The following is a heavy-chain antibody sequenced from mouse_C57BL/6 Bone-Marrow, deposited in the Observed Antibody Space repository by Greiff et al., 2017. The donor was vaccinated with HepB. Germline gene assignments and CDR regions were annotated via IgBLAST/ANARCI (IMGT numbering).Heavy chain of an antibody. CDR1: GYAFTNYL. CDR2: INPGSGGT. Sequence: QVQLQQSGAELVRPGTSVKVSCKASGYAFTNYLIEWVKQRPGQGLEWIGVINPGSGGTNYNEKFKGKATLTADKSSSTAYMQLSSLTSEDSAVYFCARPTVVAPFAYWGQGTLVTVSA. V-gene: IGHV1-54*01. CDR3: ARPTVVAPFAY. D-gene: IGHD1-1*01. J-gene: IGHJ3*01.